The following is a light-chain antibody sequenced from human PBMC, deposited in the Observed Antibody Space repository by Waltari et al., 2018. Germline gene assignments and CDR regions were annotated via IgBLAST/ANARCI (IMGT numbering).Light chain of an antibody. V-gene: IGLV3-25*03. CDR1: AFSKQH. Sequence: SFELTQPPSLSLSPGQTARITCSGAAFSKQHAHWHQQRPGLAPALVIYKDTERPSGIPERFSGSSSGTTVTLTISGVQAEDEADYYCQSADSSGSVVFGGGTKLTVL. CDR2: KDT. CDR3: QSADSSGSVV. J-gene: IGLJ2*01.